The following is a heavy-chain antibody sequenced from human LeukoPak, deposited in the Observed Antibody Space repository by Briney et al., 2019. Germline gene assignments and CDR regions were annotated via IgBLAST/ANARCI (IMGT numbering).Heavy chain of an antibody. Sequence: NPSETLSLTCTVSGGSISSSSYYWGWIRQPPGKGLKWIGSIHYSGSSYYNPSLKSRVTISVDTSKNHLSLKLFSVTAADTAVYYCAIHDSDSSGSSDYWGQGTLVTVSS. J-gene: IGHJ4*02. V-gene: IGHV4-39*07. CDR1: GGSISSSSYY. CDR2: IHYSGSS. CDR3: AIHDSDSSGSSDY. D-gene: IGHD3-22*01.